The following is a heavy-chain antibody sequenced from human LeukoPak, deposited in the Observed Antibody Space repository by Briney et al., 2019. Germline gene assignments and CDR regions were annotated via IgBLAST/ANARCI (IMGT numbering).Heavy chain of an antibody. J-gene: IGHJ4*02. CDR1: GGTFSSSA. CDR3: ARDGIVVVPAAMFY. Sequence: GSSVKVSCKASGGTFSSSAISWVRQAPGQGLEWMGGIIPIFGTANYAQKFQGRVTITADESTSTAYMELSSLRSEATAVYYCARDGIVVVPAAMFYWGQGTLVTVSS. D-gene: IGHD2-2*01. CDR2: IIPIFGTA. V-gene: IGHV1-69*01.